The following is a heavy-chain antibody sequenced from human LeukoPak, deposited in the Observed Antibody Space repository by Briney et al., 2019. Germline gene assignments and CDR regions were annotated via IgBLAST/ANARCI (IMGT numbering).Heavy chain of an antibody. CDR1: GFTFSSYS. V-gene: IGHV3-21*01. CDR2: ISSSSSYI. Sequence: PGGSLRLSCAASGFTFSSYSMNWVRQAPGKGLEWVSSISSSSSYIYYADSVKGRFTISRDNAKNSLYLQMNSLRAEDTAVYYCARAPEGGWNYNWFDPWGQGTLVTVSS. CDR3: ARAPEGGWNYNWFDP. J-gene: IGHJ5*02. D-gene: IGHD1-7*01.